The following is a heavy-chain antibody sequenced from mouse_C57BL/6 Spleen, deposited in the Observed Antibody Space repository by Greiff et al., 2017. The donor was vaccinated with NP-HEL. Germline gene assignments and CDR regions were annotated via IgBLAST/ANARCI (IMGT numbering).Heavy chain of an antibody. CDR1: GYSLTSGYY. V-gene: IGHV3-6*01. J-gene: IGHJ1*03. Sequence: EVQLQQSGPGLVNPSQSLSLTCSVTGYSLTSGYYWNWIRQFPGNKLEWMGYISYDGSNNYNPSLKNRISITRDTSKNQFFLKLNSVTTEDTATYYCARDRDYYCSLYWYFDVWGTGTTVTVSS. D-gene: IGHD1-1*01. CDR2: ISYDGSN. CDR3: ARDRDYYCSLYWYFDV.